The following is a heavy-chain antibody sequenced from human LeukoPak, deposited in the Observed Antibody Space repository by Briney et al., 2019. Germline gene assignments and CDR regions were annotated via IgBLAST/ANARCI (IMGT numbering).Heavy chain of an antibody. V-gene: IGHV3-30*18. Sequence: GGSLRLSCAASGFTFSSYGMHWVRQAPGKGLEWVAVISYDGSNKYYADSVKGRFTISRDNSKNTLYLQMNSLRAEDTAVYYCAKDNTAVAGTLDYWGQGTLVTVSS. CDR3: AKDNTAVAGTLDY. D-gene: IGHD6-19*01. CDR1: GFTFSSYG. J-gene: IGHJ4*02. CDR2: ISYDGSNK.